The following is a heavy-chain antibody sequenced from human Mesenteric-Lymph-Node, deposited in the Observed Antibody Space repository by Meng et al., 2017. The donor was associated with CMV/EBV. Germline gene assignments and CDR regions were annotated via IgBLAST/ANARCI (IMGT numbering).Heavy chain of an antibody. CDR2: IYPGDSDT. CDR1: GYSFTSYW. CDR3: TRHLGIAAPEDY. J-gene: IGHJ4*02. D-gene: IGHD6-13*01. Sequence: GGSLRLSCKGSGYSFTSYWIGWVRQMPGKGLEWMGFIYPGDSDTRYSPSFQGQVTISADKSISTAYLQWISLKASETAMYYCTRHLGIAAPEDYWGQGTLVTVSS. V-gene: IGHV5-51*01.